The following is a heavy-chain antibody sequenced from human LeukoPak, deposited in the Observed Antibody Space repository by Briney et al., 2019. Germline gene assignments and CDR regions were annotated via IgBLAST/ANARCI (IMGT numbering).Heavy chain of an antibody. V-gene: IGHV1-24*01. CDR3: ATSVVLEWLPRHDAFDI. CDR1: GYTLTELS. CDR2: FDPEDGET. D-gene: IGHD3-3*01. Sequence: ASVKVSCKVSGYTLTELSMHWVRQAPGKGLEWMGGFDPEDGETIYAQKFQGRVTMTEDTSTDTAYMELSSLRSEDTAVYYCATSVVLEWLPRHDAFDIWGQGTMVTVSS. J-gene: IGHJ3*02.